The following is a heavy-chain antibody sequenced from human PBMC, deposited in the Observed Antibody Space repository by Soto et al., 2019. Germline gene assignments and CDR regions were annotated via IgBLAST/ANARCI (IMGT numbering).Heavy chain of an antibody. J-gene: IGHJ6*02. Sequence: EVQLLESGGGLVQPGGSLRLSCAASGFTFSSYAMSWVRQAPGKGLEWVSAISGSGGSTYYADSAKGRFTISRDNSKDTLYLQMNRLRAEDTAVYYCAKVSSSRDDFWGGYFASYYYYYGMDVWGRGTTVTVSS. CDR3: AKVSSSRDDFWGGYFASYYYYYGMDV. CDR1: GFTFSSYA. CDR2: ISGSGGST. V-gene: IGHV3-23*01. D-gene: IGHD3-3*01.